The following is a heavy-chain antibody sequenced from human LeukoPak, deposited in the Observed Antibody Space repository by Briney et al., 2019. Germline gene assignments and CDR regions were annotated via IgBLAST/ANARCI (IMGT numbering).Heavy chain of an antibody. CDR2: ISGSGGST. Sequence: RGSLRLSCAASGFTFSSYAMSWVRQAPGKGLEWVSAISGSGGSTYYADSMKGRFTISGDNSKNSLYLQMNSLRAEDTAVYYCAELGITMIGGVWGKGTTVTISS. D-gene: IGHD3-10*02. CDR3: AELGITMIGGV. J-gene: IGHJ6*04. CDR1: GFTFSSYA. V-gene: IGHV3-23*01.